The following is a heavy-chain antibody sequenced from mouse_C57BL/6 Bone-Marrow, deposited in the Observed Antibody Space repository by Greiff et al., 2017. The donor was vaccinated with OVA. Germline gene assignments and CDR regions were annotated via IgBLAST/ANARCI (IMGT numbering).Heavy chain of an antibody. CDR2: IDPNSGGT. V-gene: IGHV1-72*01. CDR1: GYTFPSSW. D-gene: IGHD2-10*02. Sequence: QVQLQQSGAELVKPGASVQLSCTASGYTFPSSWMHWVKPRPGRGLEWIGRIDPNSGGTKYNEKFKSKATLTVDKPSSTAYMQLSSLTSEDSAVYDCARSGYGIAWFAYWGQGTLVTVSA. CDR3: ARSGYGIAWFAY. J-gene: IGHJ3*01.